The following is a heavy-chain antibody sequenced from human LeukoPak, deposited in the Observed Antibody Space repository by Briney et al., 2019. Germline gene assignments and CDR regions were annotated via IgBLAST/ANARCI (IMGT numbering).Heavy chain of an antibody. Sequence: PGGSLRLSCAASGFTFSSYSMNWVRQAPGKGLEWVSSISSSSSSYIYYADSVKGRFTISRDNARNSLYLQMNSLRAEDTAVYYRARDPDTYDILTGYSIRRYYYGMDVWGQGTTVTVSS. V-gene: IGHV3-21*01. J-gene: IGHJ6*02. CDR1: GFTFSSYS. CDR3: ARDPDTYDILTGYSIRRYYYGMDV. CDR2: ISSSSSSYI. D-gene: IGHD3-9*01.